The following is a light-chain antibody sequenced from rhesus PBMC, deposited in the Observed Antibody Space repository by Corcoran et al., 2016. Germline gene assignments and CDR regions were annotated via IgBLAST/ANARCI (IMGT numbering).Light chain of an antibody. CDR3: QHYYSTPYS. CDR1: QGITND. J-gene: IGKJ2*01. V-gene: IGKV1-25*01. Sequence: DIQMTQSPSSLSASVGDRVTFTCRASQGITNDLAWYQQKPGETPKRLIYEASSLQSGIPSRVSGRGSWTDFTLTISSLQSEDFATYYCQHYYSTPYSFGQGTKVEIK. CDR2: EAS.